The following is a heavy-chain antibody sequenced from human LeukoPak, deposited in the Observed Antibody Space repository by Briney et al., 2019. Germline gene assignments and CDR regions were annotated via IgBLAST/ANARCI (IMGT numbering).Heavy chain of an antibody. J-gene: IGHJ4*02. Sequence: GGSLRLSCAASGFPFSTYYMPWVRQAPGEGLVWVSRINTDGSSTRYADSVKGRFTTSRDNAKNTLYLQMDSLRPDDTAVYYYARSHAPYSSTWSFSYYFDFWGQGTLVSVSS. CDR1: GFPFSTYY. CDR3: ARSHAPYSSTWSFSYYFDF. V-gene: IGHV3-74*01. D-gene: IGHD6-13*01. CDR2: INTDGSST.